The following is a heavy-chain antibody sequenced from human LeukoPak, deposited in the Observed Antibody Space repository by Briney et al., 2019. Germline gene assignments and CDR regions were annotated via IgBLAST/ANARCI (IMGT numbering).Heavy chain of an antibody. D-gene: IGHD5-24*01. CDR2: ISWNSGSI. Sequence: GGSLRLSCAASGFTFDDYAMHWVRQAPGKGLEWVSGISWNSGSIGYADSVKGRFTISRDNAKNSLYLQMNSLRAEDTALYYCAKEDGDGYNYHDGWAFDYWGQGTLVTVSS. CDR1: GFTFDDYA. J-gene: IGHJ4*02. CDR3: AKEDGDGYNYHDGWAFDY. V-gene: IGHV3-9*01.